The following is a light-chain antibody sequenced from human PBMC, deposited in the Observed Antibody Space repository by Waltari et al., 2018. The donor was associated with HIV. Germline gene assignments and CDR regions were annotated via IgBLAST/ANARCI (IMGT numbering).Light chain of an antibody. J-gene: IGKJ2*01. CDR2: AAF. V-gene: IGKV1-39*01. Sequence: QSTQSPSSLSASIGDRVILTCRSNQTINTYLNWYQHQPGKAPSLLIYAAFSLHSGVPARFGGSGSGTDFTLTISSLQPEDFATYYCQQSYSFPLTFGPGTRLEIK. CDR1: QTINTY. CDR3: QQSYSFPLT.